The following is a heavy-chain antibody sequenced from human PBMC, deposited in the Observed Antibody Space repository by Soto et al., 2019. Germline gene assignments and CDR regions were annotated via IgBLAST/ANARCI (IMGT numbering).Heavy chain of an antibody. D-gene: IGHD3-22*01. V-gene: IGHV4-4*02. CDR1: GDSIFPYY. CDR3: ARENSSGYYVRFFDY. Sequence: SETLSLTCTVSGDSIFPYYWSWVRQPPGKGLEWIGEIYHSGSTYYNPSLKSRVTISVDRSKNQFSLKLSSVTAADTAVYYCARENSSGYYVRFFDYWGQGTLVTVSS. CDR2: IYHSGST. J-gene: IGHJ4*02.